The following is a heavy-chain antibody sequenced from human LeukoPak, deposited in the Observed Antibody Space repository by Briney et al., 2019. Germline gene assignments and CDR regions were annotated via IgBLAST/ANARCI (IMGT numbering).Heavy chain of an antibody. D-gene: IGHD6-19*01. Sequence: GGSLKLSCAASGFTFSGSAMHWVRQASGKGLEWVGRIRSKANSYATTYAASVKGRFTISRDDSKNTAYLQMNSLKTEDTAVCYCTRRTVAGNYYYMDVWGKGTTVTVSS. CDR3: TRRTVAGNYYYMDV. CDR2: IRSKANSYAT. CDR1: GFTFSGSA. J-gene: IGHJ6*03. V-gene: IGHV3-73*01.